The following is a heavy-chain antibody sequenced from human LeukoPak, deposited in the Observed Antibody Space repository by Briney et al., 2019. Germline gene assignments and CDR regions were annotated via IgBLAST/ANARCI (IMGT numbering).Heavy chain of an antibody. Sequence: AGGSLRLSCAASGFTFSSYEMNWVRQVPGKGLEWVSYISSSGSTIYYADSVKSRFTISRDNAKNSLCLQMNSLRAEDTAVYYCAILPVEMATMFDYWGQGTLVTVSS. D-gene: IGHD5-24*01. CDR3: AILPVEMATMFDY. J-gene: IGHJ4*02. CDR1: GFTFSSYE. CDR2: ISSSGSTI. V-gene: IGHV3-48*03.